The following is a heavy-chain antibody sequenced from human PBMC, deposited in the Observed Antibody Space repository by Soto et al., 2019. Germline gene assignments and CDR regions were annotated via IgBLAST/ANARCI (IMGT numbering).Heavy chain of an antibody. CDR1: GYTFTGYY. CDR2: INPNSGGT. Sequence: QVQLVQSGAEVKKPGASVKVSCKASGYTFTGYYMHWVRQAPGQGLEWMGWINPNSGGTNYAQKFQGWVTMTRDTSISTAYMELSRLRCDDTAVYYCARSVGGITMVRGSSFHYWGQGTLVTVSS. J-gene: IGHJ4*02. D-gene: IGHD3-10*01. CDR3: ARSVGGITMVRGSSFHY. V-gene: IGHV1-2*04.